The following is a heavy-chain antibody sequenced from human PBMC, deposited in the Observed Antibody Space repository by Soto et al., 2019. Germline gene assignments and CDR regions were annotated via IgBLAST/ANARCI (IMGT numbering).Heavy chain of an antibody. CDR2: INHSGST. CDR1: GGSFSGYY. V-gene: IGHV4-34*01. Sequence: SETLSLTCAVYGGSFSGYYWSWIRQPPGKGLEWIGEINHSGSTNYNPSIKSRVTISVDTSKNQFSLKLSSVTAADTAVYYCAIDRRLITMVRGVSLWFDPWGQGTLVTVSS. CDR3: AIDRRLITMVRGVSLWFDP. D-gene: IGHD3-10*01. J-gene: IGHJ5*02.